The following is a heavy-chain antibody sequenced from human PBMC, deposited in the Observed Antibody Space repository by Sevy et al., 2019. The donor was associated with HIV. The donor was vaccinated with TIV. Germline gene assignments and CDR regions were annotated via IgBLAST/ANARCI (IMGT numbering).Heavy chain of an antibody. J-gene: IGHJ3*02. V-gene: IGHV1-69*04. CDR2: IIPILGMA. CDR1: GGTFSSYA. CDR3: AGGGSYPAGAFDI. D-gene: IGHD1-26*01. Sequence: ASVKVSCKASGGTFSSYAISWVRQAPGQGLEWMGRIIPILGMANYAQRFQGRVTITADKSTRTAYIDLSSLRSEDTAMYYCAGGGSYPAGAFDIWGQGTMVTVSS.